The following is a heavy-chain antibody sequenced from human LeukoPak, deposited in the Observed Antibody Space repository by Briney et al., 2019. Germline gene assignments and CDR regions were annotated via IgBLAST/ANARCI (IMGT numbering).Heavy chain of an antibody. CDR3: ARDSSGWYNGWFDP. J-gene: IGHJ5*02. D-gene: IGHD6-19*01. Sequence: GGSLRLSCAASGFTFTSYAMSWVRQAPGKGLEWVSAISGSGGSTYYADSVKGRFTISRDNSKNTLYLQMNSLRAEDTAVYYCARDSSGWYNGWFDPWGQGTLVTVSS. CDR2: ISGSGGST. V-gene: IGHV3-23*01. CDR1: GFTFTSYA.